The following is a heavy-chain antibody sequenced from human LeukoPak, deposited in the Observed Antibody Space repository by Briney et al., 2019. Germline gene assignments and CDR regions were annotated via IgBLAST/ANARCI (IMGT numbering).Heavy chain of an antibody. D-gene: IGHD2-21*01. Sequence: PGGSLRLSCVASGSTFSDYYMSWIRQTPGKGLEWVSYISTTGTYTDYADSVKGRFTTSRDNAKNSLHLQMNSLRAEDTAVYYCAKDHCGGGTCYFDYWGQGALVTVSS. J-gene: IGHJ4*02. CDR3: AKDHCGGGTCYFDY. V-gene: IGHV3-11*06. CDR1: GSTFSDYY. CDR2: ISTTGTYT.